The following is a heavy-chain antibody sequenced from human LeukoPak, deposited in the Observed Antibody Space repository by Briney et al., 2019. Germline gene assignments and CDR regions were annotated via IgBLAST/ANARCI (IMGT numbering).Heavy chain of an antibody. Sequence: RSGGSLRLSCAASGFTFDDYAMHWVRQAPGKGLEWVSGLSWNGATVGYADSVKGRFTISRDNTKNTLYLQMNSLRAKDTAVYYCAARNYDILTGFNYWGQGTLVTVSS. D-gene: IGHD3-9*01. CDR3: AARNYDILTGFNY. V-gene: IGHV3-9*01. CDR1: GFTFDDYA. J-gene: IGHJ4*02. CDR2: LSWNGATV.